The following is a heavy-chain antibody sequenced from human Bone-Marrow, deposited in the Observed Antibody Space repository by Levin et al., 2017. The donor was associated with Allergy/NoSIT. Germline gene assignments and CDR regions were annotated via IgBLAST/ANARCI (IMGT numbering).Heavy chain of an antibody. CDR1: GYTFLSYG. Sequence: EASVKVSCKASGYTFLSYGISWVRQAPGQGLEWLGWISPYNDKTNYGQKMQGRVTMTADTSTGTVYMELRSLTPDDTAVYYCAREGLRRGYGGYDEKYRFYGMDVWGQGTTVGVSS. CDR3: AREGLRRGYGGYDEKYRFYGMDV. CDR2: ISPYNDKT. D-gene: IGHD5-12*01. J-gene: IGHJ6*02. V-gene: IGHV1-18*01.